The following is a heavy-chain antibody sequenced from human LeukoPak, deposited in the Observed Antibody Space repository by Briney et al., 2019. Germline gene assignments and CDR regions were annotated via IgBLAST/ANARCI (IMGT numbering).Heavy chain of an antibody. CDR1: GGSFSGYY. J-gene: IGHJ4*02. D-gene: IGHD3-10*01. Sequence: SDTLSLTCAVYGGSFSGYYWSWVRQPPGKGLEWIGGINPSGSTNYNPSLKSRVTISVDTSKNQFSLKLSSVTAADTAVYYCARRSGSYSLWGQGTLVTVSS. V-gene: IGHV4-34*01. CDR3: ARRSGSYSL. CDR2: INPSGST.